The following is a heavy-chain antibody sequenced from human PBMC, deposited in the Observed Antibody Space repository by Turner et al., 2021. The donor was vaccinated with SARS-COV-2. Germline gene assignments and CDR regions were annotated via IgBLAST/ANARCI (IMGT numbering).Heavy chain of an antibody. V-gene: IGHV1-24*01. Sequence: QVQLVQSGAEVKKPGASVKVSCKVSGYTLTELSMHWVRQAPGKGLEWMGGFDPEDGETIYAQKFQGRVTMPEDTSTDTAYMELSSLRSEDTAVYYCTTGYAYCGVDCSIHYWGPGTLVTVSS. J-gene: IGHJ4*02. CDR1: GYTLTELS. CDR3: TTGYAYCGVDCSIHY. CDR2: FDPEDGET. D-gene: IGHD2-21*02.